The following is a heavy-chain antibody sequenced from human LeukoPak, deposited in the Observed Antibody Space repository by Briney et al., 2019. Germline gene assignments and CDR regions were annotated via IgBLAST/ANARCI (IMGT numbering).Heavy chain of an antibody. J-gene: IGHJ6*03. Sequence: SETLSLTCTVSGGSISSYYWSWIRQPPGKGLEWIGYIYYSGSTNYNPSLKSRDTISLDTSKNQFSLKLNSVTAADTAVYFCARGSISGTRIYYYYYLDVWGKGTTVTISS. CDR1: GGSISSYY. CDR3: ARGSISGTRIYYYYYLDV. CDR2: IYYSGST. D-gene: IGHD1-20*01. V-gene: IGHV4-59*01.